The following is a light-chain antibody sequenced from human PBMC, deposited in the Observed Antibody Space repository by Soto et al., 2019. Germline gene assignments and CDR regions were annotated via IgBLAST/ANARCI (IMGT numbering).Light chain of an antibody. V-gene: IGKV1-39*01. J-gene: IGKJ1*01. CDR3: QQSYSTLWT. Sequence: DIQMTQSPSSLSASVGDRVTITCRASQIISSYLNWYQQKPGKAPKLLIYAASSLQSGVPSRFSGSGSGTDFTLPISSLQPEDFATYYCQQSYSTLWTFGQGTKVEIK. CDR1: QIISSY. CDR2: AAS.